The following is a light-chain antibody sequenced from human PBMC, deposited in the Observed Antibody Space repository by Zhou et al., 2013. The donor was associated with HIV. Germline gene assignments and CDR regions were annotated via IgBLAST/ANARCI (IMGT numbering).Light chain of an antibody. Sequence: EIVLTQSPGTLSVSPGERATLSCRASQNIANYLAWYQQKPGQPPRPLIFGTSTRATGIPDRFSGSGSGTDFTLTISRLEPEDFAVYYCQHYGVSPYTFGPGTKLEI. CDR1: QNIANY. J-gene: IGKJ2*01. CDR3: QHYGVSPYT. CDR2: GTS. V-gene: IGKV3-20*01.